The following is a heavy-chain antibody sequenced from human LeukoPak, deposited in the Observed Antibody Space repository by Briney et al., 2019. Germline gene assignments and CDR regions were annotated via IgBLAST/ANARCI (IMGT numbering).Heavy chain of an antibody. CDR3: ARLLWFGEGGHGVDV. J-gene: IGHJ6*02. CDR2: IYYSGNT. D-gene: IGHD3-10*01. CDR1: GGSVNSGDYY. V-gene: IGHV4-30-4*01. Sequence: PSETLSLTCTVSGGSVNSGDYYWSWIRQPPGKGLEWIGYIYYSGNTYYNPSLESRLTISLDTSKNQFSLKLSSVTAADTAVYYCARLLWFGEGGHGVDVWGQGTTVAVSS.